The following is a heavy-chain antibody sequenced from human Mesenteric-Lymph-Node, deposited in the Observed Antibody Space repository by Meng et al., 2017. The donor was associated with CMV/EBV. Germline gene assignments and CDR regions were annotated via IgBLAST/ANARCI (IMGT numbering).Heavy chain of an antibody. CDR3: TRDPIHGSGSF. Sequence: GESLKISCAASGFTFSSYWMSWVRQAPGKGLEWVANIKQDGSEKYYVDSVKGRFTISRDNAKNSLYLQMNSLRAEDTAVYYCTRDPIHGSGSFWGQGTLVTVSS. CDR1: GFTFSSYW. V-gene: IGHV3-7*01. J-gene: IGHJ4*02. CDR2: IKQDGSEK. D-gene: IGHD3-10*01.